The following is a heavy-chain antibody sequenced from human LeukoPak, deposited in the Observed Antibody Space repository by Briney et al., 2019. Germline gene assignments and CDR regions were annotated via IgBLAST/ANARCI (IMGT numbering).Heavy chain of an antibody. V-gene: IGHV1-2*04. CDR2: INPNSGGT. Sequence: GASVKVSCKASGYTFTGYYMHWVRQAPGQGLEWMGWINPNSGGTNYAQKFQGWVTMTRDTSISTAYMELSRLRSDDTAVYYCVGRDRWPETGFDYWGQGTLVTVSS. CDR3: VGRDRWPETGFDY. D-gene: IGHD7-27*01. CDR1: GYTFTGYY. J-gene: IGHJ4*02.